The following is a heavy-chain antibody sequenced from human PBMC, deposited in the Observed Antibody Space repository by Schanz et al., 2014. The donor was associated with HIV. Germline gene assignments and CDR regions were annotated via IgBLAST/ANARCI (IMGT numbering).Heavy chain of an antibody. Sequence: QVQLVQSGAEVKKPGSSVTVSCKASGGTFRTYAISWVRQAPGQGLEWMGGIIPIFNTPNYAQKFQGRVTITADKSTSTAYMELSSLRSEDTAVYYCARTGYNSGWYGGRDYYYTMDVWGQGTTVTVSS. D-gene: IGHD6-19*01. V-gene: IGHV1-69*06. CDR1: GGTFRTYA. CDR3: ARTGYNSGWYGGRDYYYTMDV. CDR2: IIPIFNTP. J-gene: IGHJ6*02.